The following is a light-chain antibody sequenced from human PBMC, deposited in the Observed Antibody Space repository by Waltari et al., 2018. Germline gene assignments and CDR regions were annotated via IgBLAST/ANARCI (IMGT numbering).Light chain of an antibody. CDR1: HSLLNRDVRSY. V-gene: IGKV2D-29*01. J-gene: IGKJ1*01. CDR3: MQSIQLPWT. CDR2: EVS. Sequence: EIVMTKTQLTLSVTPLQPSSSSCTSSHSLLNRDVRSYLCWYLQKPGQPPKLLIYEVSNRFSGVPARFSGSGSGTDFTLKISRVEAEDVGVFYCMQSIQLPWTFGQGTKVEIK.